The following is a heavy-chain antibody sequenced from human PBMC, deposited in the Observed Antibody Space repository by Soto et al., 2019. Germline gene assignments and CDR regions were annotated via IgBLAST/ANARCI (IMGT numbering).Heavy chain of an antibody. CDR1: AFTLSGHH. V-gene: IGHV3-72*01. CDR2: TRNKANNYST. J-gene: IGHJ6*02. D-gene: IGHD6-6*01. Sequence: EVLLVESGGGLVQPGGSLRLSCTASAFTLSGHHMDWVRQAPGKGLEWVGRTRNKANNYSTEYAASVKGRFTISRDDSKNSLYLQMNSLKTEDTAVYYCARDGGIAARHYYGMDVWGQGTTVTVSS. CDR3: ARDGGIAARHYYGMDV.